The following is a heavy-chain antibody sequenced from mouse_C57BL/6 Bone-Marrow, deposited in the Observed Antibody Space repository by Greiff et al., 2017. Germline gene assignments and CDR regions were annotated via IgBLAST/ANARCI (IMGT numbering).Heavy chain of an antibody. CDR1: GFSFNTYA. CDR3: VRHYDTAFDV. J-gene: IGHJ1*03. Sequence: EVHLVESGGGLVQPKGSLKLSCAASGFSFNTYAMNWVRQAPGKGLEWVARIRSKSNNYATYYADSVKDRFTISRDDSESMLYLQMNNLKTEDTAMYYCVRHYDTAFDVWGTGTTVTVSS. CDR2: IRSKSNNYAT. D-gene: IGHD1-2*01. V-gene: IGHV10-1*01.